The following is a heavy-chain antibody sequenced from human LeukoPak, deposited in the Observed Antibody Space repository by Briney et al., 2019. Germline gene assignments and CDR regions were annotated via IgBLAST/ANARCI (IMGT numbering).Heavy chain of an antibody. D-gene: IGHD4-17*01. J-gene: IGHJ4*02. CDR3: ARVYGDYTVGYFDY. V-gene: IGHV3-64*01. Sequence: PGGSLRLSCAASGFTFSSYAMHWVRQAPGKGLEYVSAISSSGGSTYYANSVKGRFTISRDNSKNTLYLQMGSLRAEDMAVYYCARVYGDYTVGYFDYWGQGTLVTVSS. CDR2: ISSSGGST. CDR1: GFTFSSYA.